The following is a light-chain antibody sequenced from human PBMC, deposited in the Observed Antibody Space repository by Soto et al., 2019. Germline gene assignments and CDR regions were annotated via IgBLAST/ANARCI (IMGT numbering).Light chain of an antibody. Sequence: DIQMTQSPSSLSASVGDRVTISCRASQGISNYLAWYQQKPGKVPKLLIFAASLLQSGVPSRFSGSGSGTDVTLTITSLQPEDVATYYCQKYNSAPFTFGHGSKVDMK. CDR1: QGISNY. V-gene: IGKV1-27*01. J-gene: IGKJ3*01. CDR2: AAS. CDR3: QKYNSAPFT.